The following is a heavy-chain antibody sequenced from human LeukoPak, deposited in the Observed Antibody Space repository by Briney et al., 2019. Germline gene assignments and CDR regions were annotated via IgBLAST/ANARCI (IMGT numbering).Heavy chain of an antibody. CDR3: ARGPTYSSSWYDLRRVKRPHNNNWFDP. Sequence: PSETLSLTCIVSGGSIGTYYWSWIRQSPGKGLEWIGYIYVTGSTRYNPYLQSRVTISVDTSRNQFSLKLSSVTAADTAVYYCARGPTYSSSWYDLRRVKRPHNNNWFDPWGQGTLVTVSS. CDR1: GGSIGTYY. V-gene: IGHV4-59*12. D-gene: IGHD6-13*01. J-gene: IGHJ5*02. CDR2: IYVTGST.